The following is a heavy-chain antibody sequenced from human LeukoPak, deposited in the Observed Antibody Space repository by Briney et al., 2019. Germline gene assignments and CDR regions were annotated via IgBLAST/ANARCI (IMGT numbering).Heavy chain of an antibody. Sequence: SETLSLTCAVYGGSFSGYFWSCIRQPPGKGLEWIGEINHSGITNYNPSLQSRVTISVDTSNNQFSLKLSSVTAADTAVYYCARVRAIGVGRRYYFDYWGQGTLVTVSS. D-gene: IGHD3-16*01. CDR3: ARVRAIGVGRRYYFDY. V-gene: IGHV4-34*01. J-gene: IGHJ4*02. CDR1: GGSFSGYF. CDR2: INHSGIT.